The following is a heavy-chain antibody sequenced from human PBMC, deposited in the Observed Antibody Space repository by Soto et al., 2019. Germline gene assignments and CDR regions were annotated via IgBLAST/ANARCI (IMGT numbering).Heavy chain of an antibody. CDR1: GFSLSTSGVG. Sequence: SGPTLVNPTQTLTLTCTFSGFSLSTSGVGVGWIRQPPGKALEWLALIYWDDDKRYSPSLKSRLTITKDTSKNQVVLTMTNMDPVDTATYYCAHRPKVEYYDFWSGYYRRINWFDPWGQGTLVTVSS. D-gene: IGHD3-3*01. V-gene: IGHV2-5*02. J-gene: IGHJ5*02. CDR3: AHRPKVEYYDFWSGYYRRINWFDP. CDR2: IYWDDDK.